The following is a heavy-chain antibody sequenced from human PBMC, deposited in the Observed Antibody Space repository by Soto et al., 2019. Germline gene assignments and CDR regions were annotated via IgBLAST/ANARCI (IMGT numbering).Heavy chain of an antibody. V-gene: IGHV3-64D*06. J-gene: IGHJ6*02. CDR2: IRANAGVT. CDR3: VKGTERYYQYIMDV. Sequence: GGSLRLSCSASRFSFSNYALYWVRQAPGKGLHFVSAIRANAGVTYYGDSVKDRFTISRDNSKNTLYLQIIGLRAEDTGVYYCVKGTERYYQYIMDVWGQGNTVT. D-gene: IGHD3-9*01. CDR1: RFSFSNYA.